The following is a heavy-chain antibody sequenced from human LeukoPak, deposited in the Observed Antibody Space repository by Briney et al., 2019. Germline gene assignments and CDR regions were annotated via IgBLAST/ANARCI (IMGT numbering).Heavy chain of an antibody. CDR1: GFTVSGSY. CDR2: IYGGGNT. V-gene: IGHV3-53*01. CDR3: AKRLAMTSTYHFDY. D-gene: IGHD1-1*01. Sequence: GGSLRLSCAASGFTVSGSYMNWVRQAPGKGLEWVSLIYGGGNTYYADSVKGRFTISRDNSKNTLYLQMNSLRAEDTAVYYCAKRLAMTSTYHFDYWGQGTLVTVSS. J-gene: IGHJ4*02.